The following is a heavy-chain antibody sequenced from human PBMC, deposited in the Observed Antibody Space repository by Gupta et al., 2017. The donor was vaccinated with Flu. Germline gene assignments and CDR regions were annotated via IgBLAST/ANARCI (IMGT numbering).Heavy chain of an antibody. D-gene: IGHD1-7*01. J-gene: IGHJ4*02. CDR1: GFSSYG. Sequence: QVQLVESGGGVVQPGRSLRLSCAASGFSSYGMHWVRQAPGKGLEWVAVISYDGSKKWYADSVRGRFTVSRDNSKNTLYLQMNSLRAEDSAVYYCAKGGIHNWNYDGDYWGQGTLVTVSS. CDR2: ISYDGSKK. CDR3: AKGGIHNWNYDGDY. V-gene: IGHV3-30*18.